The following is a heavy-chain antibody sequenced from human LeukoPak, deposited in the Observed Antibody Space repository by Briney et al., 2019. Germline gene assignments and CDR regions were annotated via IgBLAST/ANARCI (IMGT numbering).Heavy chain of an antibody. CDR3: ASYDYVWGSYRHDY. J-gene: IGHJ4*02. CDR2: MYHSGTM. D-gene: IGHD3-16*02. V-gene: IGHV4-30-2*01. CDR1: GGSISSSGYS. Sequence: SQTLSLTCAVSGGSISSSGYSWSWIRQPLGKGLEWIGYMYHSGTMYNNPSLKRRVTMSVDRSKNQFSLKLSSVTAADTAVYYCASYDYVWGSYRHDYWGQGTLVTVSS.